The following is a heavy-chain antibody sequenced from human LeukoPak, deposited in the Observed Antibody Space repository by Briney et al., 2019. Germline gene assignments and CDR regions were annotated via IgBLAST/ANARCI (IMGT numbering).Heavy chain of an antibody. CDR2: ISSSSYI. Sequence: GGSRRLSCAASGFTFSSYSMNWVRQAPGKGLEWVSSISSSSYIYYADSVKGRFTISRDNAKNSLYLQMNSLRAEDTAVYYCARDDESSSWYLPFPDYWGQGTLVTVSS. J-gene: IGHJ4*02. D-gene: IGHD6-13*01. CDR3: ARDDESSSWYLPFPDY. V-gene: IGHV3-21*01. CDR1: GFTFSSYS.